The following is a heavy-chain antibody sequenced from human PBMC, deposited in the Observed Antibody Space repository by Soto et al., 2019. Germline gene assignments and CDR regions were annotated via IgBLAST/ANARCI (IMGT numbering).Heavy chain of an antibody. Sequence: DVQLVESGGGLIQPGESLRLSCAAFGLTISGKKYVAWVRQAPGKGLEWVSGLYDVDGSFYADSVRGRFTTSSDSSKTPVYRQMNDLRPDDTAVYYCATWHEREHAYDVWGQGTTVTVSS. J-gene: IGHJ3*01. CDR1: GLTISGKKY. V-gene: IGHV3-53*01. CDR2: LYDVDGS. CDR3: ATWHEREHAYDV. D-gene: IGHD1-1*01.